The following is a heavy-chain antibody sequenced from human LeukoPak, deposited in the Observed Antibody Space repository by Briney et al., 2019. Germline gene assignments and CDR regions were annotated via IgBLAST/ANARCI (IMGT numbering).Heavy chain of an antibody. Sequence: GGSMRLSCAASGFTVSSHYMSWVRQAPGKGLEWVSVIYSGGTTYYADSVKGRFTISRDNSKNTLYLQMHSLRAEDTAVYYCARGCSGGSCFFDYWGQGTLVTVSS. V-gene: IGHV3-66*02. CDR2: IYSGGTT. CDR3: ARGCSGGSCFFDY. D-gene: IGHD2-15*01. CDR1: GFTVSSHY. J-gene: IGHJ4*02.